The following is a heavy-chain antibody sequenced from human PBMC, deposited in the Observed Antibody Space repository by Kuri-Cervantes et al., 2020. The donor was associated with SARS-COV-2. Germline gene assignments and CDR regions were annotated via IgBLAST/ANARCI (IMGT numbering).Heavy chain of an antibody. D-gene: IGHD2-8*01. CDR1: GGTFSSYA. CDR2: IIPIFGTA. Sequence: SVKVSCKASGGTFSSYAISWVRQAPGQGLEWMGGIIPIFGTANYAQKFQGRVTITADESTNTAYMELSSLRSEDTAMYYCATQRCSNGVCYSNEAFDIWGQGTMVTVSS. V-gene: IGHV1-69*13. J-gene: IGHJ3*02. CDR3: ATQRCSNGVCYSNEAFDI.